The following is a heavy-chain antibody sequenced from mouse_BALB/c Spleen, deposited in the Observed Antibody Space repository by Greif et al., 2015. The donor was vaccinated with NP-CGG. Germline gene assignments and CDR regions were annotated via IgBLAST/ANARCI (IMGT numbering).Heavy chain of an antibody. CDR3: ARLFDC. V-gene: IGHV5-17*02. Sequence: EVMLVESGGGLVQPGGSRKLSCAASGFTFSSFGMHWVRQAPEKGLEWVAYISSGSSTIYYADTVKGRFTISRDNPKNTLFLQMTSLRSEDTAMYYCARLFDCWGQGTTLTVSS. J-gene: IGHJ2*01. CDR1: GFTFSSFG. CDR2: ISSGSSTI.